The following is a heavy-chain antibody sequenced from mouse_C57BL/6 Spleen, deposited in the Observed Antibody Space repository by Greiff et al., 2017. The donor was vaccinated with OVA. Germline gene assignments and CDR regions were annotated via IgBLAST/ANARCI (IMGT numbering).Heavy chain of an antibody. D-gene: IGHD1-1*01. CDR2: INPSNGGT. Sequence: QVQLKQPGTELVKPGASVKLSCKASGYTFTSYWMHWVKQRPGQGLEWIGNINPSNGGTNYNEKFKSKATLTVYKSSSTAYMQLSSLTSADSAVYYCARRSYYGSLGDVDYWGQGTTLTVSS. V-gene: IGHV1-53*01. J-gene: IGHJ2*01. CDR3: ARRSYYGSLGDVDY. CDR1: GYTFTSYW.